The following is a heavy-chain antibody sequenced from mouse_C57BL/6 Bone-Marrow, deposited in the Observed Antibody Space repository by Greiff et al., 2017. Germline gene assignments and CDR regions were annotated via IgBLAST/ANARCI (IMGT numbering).Heavy chain of an antibody. J-gene: IGHJ4*01. Sequence: VQLQQPGAELVKPGASVKLSCKASGYTFTSYWMHWVKQRPGHGLEWIGMIHPNSGSTNYNAKFKSKDTLTVDKSSSTAYMQLSSLTSEDAAVYYCARSVTTVASYYAMDYGGQGTSGTVSS. CDR2: IHPNSGST. CDR1: GYTFTSYW. CDR3: ARSVTTVASYYAMDY. V-gene: IGHV1-64*01. D-gene: IGHD1-1*01.